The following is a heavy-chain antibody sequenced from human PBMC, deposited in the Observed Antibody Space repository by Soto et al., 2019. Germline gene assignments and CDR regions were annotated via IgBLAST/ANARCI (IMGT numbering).Heavy chain of an antibody. J-gene: IGHJ6*02. Sequence: PGESLKISCKGSGYSFTSYWIGWVRQMPGKGLEWMGIIYPGDSDTRYSPSFQGQVTISADKSISTAYLQWSSLKASDTAMYYCARTEAAGKYYCGMDVWGQGTTLTVSS. CDR2: IYPGDSDT. D-gene: IGHD6-13*01. CDR1: GYSFTSYW. CDR3: ARTEAAGKYYCGMDV. V-gene: IGHV5-51*01.